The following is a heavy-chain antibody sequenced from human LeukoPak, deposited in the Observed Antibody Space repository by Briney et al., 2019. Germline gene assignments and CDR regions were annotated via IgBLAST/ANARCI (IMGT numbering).Heavy chain of an antibody. CDR2: FIYIYGSA. CDR1: GGTFSSYA. V-gene: IGHV1-69*05. Sequence: SVKVSCKTSGGTFSSYAINRVRQAPGQGLEWMGWFIYIYGSAVYAEKFQGRVTITTDESSSTVYMELSSLRSEDTAVYYCASSAHYYDSNGPADYWGQGTRVTVSS. J-gene: IGHJ4*02. CDR3: ASSAHYYDSNGPADY. D-gene: IGHD3-22*01.